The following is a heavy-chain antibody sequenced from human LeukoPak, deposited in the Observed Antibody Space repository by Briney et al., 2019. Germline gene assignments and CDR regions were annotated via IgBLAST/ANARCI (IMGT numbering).Heavy chain of an antibody. CDR2: FDPEDGET. CDR1: GYTLTELS. J-gene: IGHJ3*02. Sequence: ASVTVSCKVSGYTLTELSMHWVRHAPGKGLELVGRFDPEDGETIYAQKFQGRVTMTADTSTDTVYMDLSSLRSEDTAVYYCARDRNRYDSSGYYYISAFDIWGQGTMVTVSS. V-gene: IGHV1-24*01. D-gene: IGHD3-22*01. CDR3: ARDRNRYDSSGYYYISAFDI.